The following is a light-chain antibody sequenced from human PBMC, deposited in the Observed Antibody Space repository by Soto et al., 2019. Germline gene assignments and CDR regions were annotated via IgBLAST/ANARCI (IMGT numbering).Light chain of an antibody. CDR3: QQYGGPPVT. J-gene: IGKJ5*01. CDR2: GAS. CDR1: QNVSGNY. Sequence: EIVLTQSPGTLSLSPGESATLSCRARQNVSGNYLAWYQQKPGQAPRLLVYGASSRATGIPDRFSGSGSGTDFTLTISILEPEDFAVYYCQQYGGPPVTFGQGTRLEIE. V-gene: IGKV3-20*01.